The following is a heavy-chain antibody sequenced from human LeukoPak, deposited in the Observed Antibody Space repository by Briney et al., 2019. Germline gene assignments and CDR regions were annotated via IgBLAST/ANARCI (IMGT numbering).Heavy chain of an antibody. J-gene: IGHJ6*02. V-gene: IGHV4-59*01. CDR2: IYYSGST. D-gene: IGHD3-3*01. Sequence: PSETLSFTCTVSGGSISSYYWSWIRQPPGKGLEWIGYIYYSGSTNYNPSLKSRVTISVDTSKNQFSLKLSSVTAADTAVYYCARDPRGGYDFWSGELGGMDVWGQGTTVTVSS. CDR1: GGSISSYY. CDR3: ARDPRGGYDFWSGELGGMDV.